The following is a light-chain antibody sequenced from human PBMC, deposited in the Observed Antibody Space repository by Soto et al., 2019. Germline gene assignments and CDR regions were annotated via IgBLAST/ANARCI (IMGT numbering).Light chain of an antibody. CDR2: AAS. Sequence: IQMTQSPSSLSASVRDRVTITCRASQSISTYLHWYQQKPGKAPNLLIYAASTLQSGVSSRFSGSGSGTDFTLTISSLQPEDFATYYCQQSYSTPPTFGQVTKVDTK. CDR1: QSISTY. J-gene: IGKJ1*01. CDR3: QQSYSTPPT. V-gene: IGKV1-39*01.